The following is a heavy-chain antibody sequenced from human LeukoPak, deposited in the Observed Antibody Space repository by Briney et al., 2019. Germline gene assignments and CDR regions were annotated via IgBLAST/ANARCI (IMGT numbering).Heavy chain of an antibody. Sequence: PGRSLRLSCAASGFTFSSYGMHWVRQAPGKGLGWVAVISYDGSNKYYADSVKGRFTISRDNSKNTLYLQMNSLRAEDTAVYYCAKDLYYYDSSGYYYWGQGTLVTVSS. CDR2: ISYDGSNK. CDR1: GFTFSSYG. J-gene: IGHJ4*02. CDR3: AKDLYYYDSSGYYY. D-gene: IGHD3-22*01. V-gene: IGHV3-30*18.